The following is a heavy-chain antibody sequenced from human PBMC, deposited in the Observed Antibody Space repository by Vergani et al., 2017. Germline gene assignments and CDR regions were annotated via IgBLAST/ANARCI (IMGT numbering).Heavy chain of an antibody. CDR1: GGSISSGGYS. Sequence: LQLQESGSGLVKPSQTLSLTCAVSGGSISSGGYSWSWIRQPPGKGLEWVSAISGSGGSTYYADSVKGRFTISRDNSKNTLYLQMNSLRAEDTAVYYCAKSVGITMIVVVADAFDIWGQGTMVTVSS. V-gene: IGHV3-23*01. CDR2: ISGSGGST. D-gene: IGHD3-22*01. J-gene: IGHJ3*02. CDR3: AKSVGITMIVVVADAFDI.